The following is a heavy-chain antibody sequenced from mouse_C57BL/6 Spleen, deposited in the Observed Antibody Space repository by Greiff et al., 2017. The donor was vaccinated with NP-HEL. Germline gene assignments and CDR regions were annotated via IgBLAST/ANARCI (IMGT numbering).Heavy chain of an antibody. CDR3: ARGLNDYDPYYAMDY. CDR1: GYTFTSYW. V-gene: IGHV1-52*01. D-gene: IGHD2-4*01. CDR2: IDPSDSET. J-gene: IGHJ4*01. Sequence: VQLQQPGAELVRPGSSVKLSCKASGYTFTSYWMHWVKQRPIQGLEWIGNIDPSDSETHYNQKFKDKATLTVDKSSSTAYMQLSSLTSEDSAVYYCARGLNDYDPYYAMDYWGQGTSVTVSS.